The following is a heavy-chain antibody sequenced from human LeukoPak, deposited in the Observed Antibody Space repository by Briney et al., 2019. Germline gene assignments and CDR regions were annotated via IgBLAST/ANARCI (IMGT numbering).Heavy chain of an antibody. CDR2: IGTAGDT. CDR1: GFTFSSYD. Sequence: GGALRLSCAASGFTFSSYDMHWVRQATGKGLEWASAIGTAGDTYYPGSVKGRFTISRENAKNSLYLQMNSLRAGDTAVYYCALGAFDIWGQGTMVTVSS. CDR3: ALGAFDI. J-gene: IGHJ3*02. D-gene: IGHD3-16*01. V-gene: IGHV3-13*04.